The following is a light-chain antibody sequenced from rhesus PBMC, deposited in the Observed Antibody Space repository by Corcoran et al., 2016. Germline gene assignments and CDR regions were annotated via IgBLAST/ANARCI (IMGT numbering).Light chain of an antibody. J-gene: IGKJ3*01. CDR1: QGISSW. CDR3: QQYNSRPCT. V-gene: IGKV1-22*01. Sequence: DIQMTQSPSSLSASVGDTVTITCRASQGISSWLAWYQQTPGKAPKLLNYKASSLQSGVPSRFSGRGSGTDFTLTIRSLHSEDFATSYCQQYNSRPCTFGPGTKLDI. CDR2: KAS.